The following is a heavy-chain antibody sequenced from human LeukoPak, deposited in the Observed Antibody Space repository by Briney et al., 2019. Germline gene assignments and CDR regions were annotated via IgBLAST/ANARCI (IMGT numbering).Heavy chain of an antibody. CDR3: ARERITMVRGVLDY. Sequence: GGSLRLSCAASGFTFSGHYMDWVRQAPGKGLEWVGRTRNKANSYTTEYAASVKGRFTISRDDSKNSLYLQMNSLKTEDTAVYYCARERITMVRGVLDYWGQGTLVTVSS. V-gene: IGHV3-72*01. CDR2: TRNKANSYTT. J-gene: IGHJ4*02. D-gene: IGHD3-10*01. CDR1: GFTFSGHY.